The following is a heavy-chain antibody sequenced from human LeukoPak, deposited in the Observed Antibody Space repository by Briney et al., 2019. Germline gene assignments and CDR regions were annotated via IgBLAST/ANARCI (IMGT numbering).Heavy chain of an antibody. V-gene: IGHV3-15*01. D-gene: IGHD6-13*01. CDR3: TTDGLRTSWNAFDF. CDR1: GFTLTNAW. J-gene: IGHJ4*02. Sequence: GGSLRLSCAASGFTLTNAWMSWVRQAPGKGLEWVGRIKSKSFDGTIDYGAPVKGRFIISRDDSKNTLDLQMSSLQIEDTAVYYCTTDGLRTSWNAFDFWGQGMLVIVSS. CDR2: IKSKSFDGTI.